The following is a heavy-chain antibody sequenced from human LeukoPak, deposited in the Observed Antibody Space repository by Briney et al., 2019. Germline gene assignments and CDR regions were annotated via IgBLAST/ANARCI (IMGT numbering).Heavy chain of an antibody. CDR3: AKTSRGNSGYDSPFDY. Sequence: GGSLRLSCAASGFTVSSNYMSWVRQAPGRGLEWVSVIYSGGSTYYADSVKGRFTISRDNSKNTLYLQMNSLRAEDTAIYYCAKTSRGNSGYDSPFDYWGQGTLVTVSS. V-gene: IGHV3-53*01. D-gene: IGHD5-12*01. CDR1: GFTVSSNY. CDR2: IYSGGST. J-gene: IGHJ4*02.